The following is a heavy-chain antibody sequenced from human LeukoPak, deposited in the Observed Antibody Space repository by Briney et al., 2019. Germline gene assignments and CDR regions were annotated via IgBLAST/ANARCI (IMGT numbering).Heavy chain of an antibody. D-gene: IGHD6-6*01. CDR2: IYIGGTI. CDR3: ARDRSIASDY. CDR1: GFTVSSNH. J-gene: IGHJ4*02. Sequence: GGSLRLSCAASGFTVSSNHMSWVRQAPGQGLEWVSVIYIGGTIYYADSVKGRFTISRDNSQNTVYLEMNSLRAEDTAVYYCARDRSIASDYWGQGTLVTVCS. V-gene: IGHV3-66*01.